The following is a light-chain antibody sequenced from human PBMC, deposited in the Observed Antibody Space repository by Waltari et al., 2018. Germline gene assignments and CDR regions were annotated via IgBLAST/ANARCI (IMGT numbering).Light chain of an antibody. CDR1: RSNIGAGYA. CDR2: ANN. V-gene: IGLV1-40*01. CDR3: HSYDTSLSGVL. J-gene: IGLJ2*01. Sequence: QSVLTQPPSVSGAPGQRVTISCTGSRSNIGAGYAVHWYQQIPGKAPKLLIYANNMRPSWVPDRFSGSKSGTSASLAITGLQAEDEADYYCHSYDTSLSGVLFGGGTKVTVL.